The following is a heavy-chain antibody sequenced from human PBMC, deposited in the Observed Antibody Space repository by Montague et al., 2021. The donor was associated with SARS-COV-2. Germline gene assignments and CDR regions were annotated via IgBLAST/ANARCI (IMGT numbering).Heavy chain of an antibody. V-gene: IGHV3-48*03. J-gene: IGHJ4*02. Sequence: SLKLSCAASGFTSSSYEMNWVRQAPGKGLEWVSYVSSSGSTIYYADSVKGRFTISRDNAKNSLYLQMNSLRAEDTAVYYCARAGDFGYGSGSYAGGFDYWGQGTLVTVSS. CDR3: ARAGDFGYGSGSYAGGFDY. D-gene: IGHD3-10*01. CDR1: GFTSSSYE. CDR2: VSSSGSTI.